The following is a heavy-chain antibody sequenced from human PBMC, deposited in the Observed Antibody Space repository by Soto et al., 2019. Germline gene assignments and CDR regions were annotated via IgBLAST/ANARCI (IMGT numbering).Heavy chain of an antibody. V-gene: IGHV3-23*01. J-gene: IGHJ4*02. D-gene: IGHD4-17*01. CDR1: GFTFSSYA. CDR3: AKGIIDRTTVTTPFDY. Sequence: EVQLLESGGGLVQPGGSLRLSCAASGFTFSSYAMSWVRQAPGKGLEWVSAISGSGGSTYYADSVKGRFTISRDNSKNTLYLQMNSLRAEDTAVYYCAKGIIDRTTVTTPFDYWGQGTLVTVSS. CDR2: ISGSGGST.